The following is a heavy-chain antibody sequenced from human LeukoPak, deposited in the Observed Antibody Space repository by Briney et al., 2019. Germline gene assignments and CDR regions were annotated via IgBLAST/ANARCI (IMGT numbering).Heavy chain of an antibody. CDR1: GFAFSGFA. D-gene: IGHD3-3*02. Sequence: GRSLRLSCAASGFAFSGFAMHWVRHAPGKGLEWVAVISYDGNNQYYADSVKGRFTISRDNSKNTLYVQMNSLRAEDTAVYYCTKDEHLRPDRDYYYGMDVWGQGTTVTVSS. CDR3: TKDEHLRPDRDYYYGMDV. J-gene: IGHJ6*02. CDR2: ISYDGNNQ. V-gene: IGHV3-30-3*01.